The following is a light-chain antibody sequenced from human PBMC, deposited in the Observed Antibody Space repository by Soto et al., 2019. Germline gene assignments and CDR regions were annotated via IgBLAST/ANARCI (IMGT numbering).Light chain of an antibody. CDR3: QKYDTSPPT. V-gene: IGKV3-20*01. J-gene: IGKJ1*01. CDR1: QSVSSSS. Sequence: EIVLTQSPGTLAASPGERVTLSCRASQSVSSSSLAWYQQKPGQAPRLLIYAASSRATGIPDRFSGSGSGTDFTLTISRLEPEDFAVYSCQKYDTSPPTFGQGTKGDIK. CDR2: AAS.